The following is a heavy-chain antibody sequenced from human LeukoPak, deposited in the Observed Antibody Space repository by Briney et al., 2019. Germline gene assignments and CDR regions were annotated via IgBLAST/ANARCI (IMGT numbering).Heavy chain of an antibody. D-gene: IGHD6-13*01. V-gene: IGHV3-7*01. CDR2: IKQDGSEK. Sequence: GGSLRLSCAASGFIFSNYAMTWVRQAPGKGLEWVANIKQDGSEKYYVDSVEGRFTISRDNAKYSLFLHLSSLRVEDTAVYYCARVDGSSSCPDYWGQGTLVTVSS. CDR1: GFIFSNYA. CDR3: ARVDGSSSCPDY. J-gene: IGHJ4*02.